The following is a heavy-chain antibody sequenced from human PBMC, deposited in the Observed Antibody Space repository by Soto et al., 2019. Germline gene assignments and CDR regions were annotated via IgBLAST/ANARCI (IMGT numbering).Heavy chain of an antibody. CDR3: ARDRTAGKDNWFDP. V-gene: IGHV3-53*01. CDR1: GVTCGINY. J-gene: IGHJ5*02. CDR2: IYSGGST. D-gene: IGHD1-26*01. Sequence: PGGSLSRSCTAAGVTCGINYWSLVRPAPGKGLEWVSVIYSGGSTYYADSVKGRFTISRDNSKNTLYLQMNSLRAEDTAVYYCARDRTAGKDNWFDPWGQGIL.